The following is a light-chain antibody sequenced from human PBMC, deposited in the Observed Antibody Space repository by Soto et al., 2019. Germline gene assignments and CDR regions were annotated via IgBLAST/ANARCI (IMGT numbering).Light chain of an antibody. V-gene: IGKV3-11*01. J-gene: IGKJ5*01. CDR1: QSVRSEH. CDR3: QQRSNWPT. Sequence: EIVLTQSPDTLSLSPGERAPLSWRARQSVRSEHLAWYQHHPGQAPRLLIYDSSKSATGIPARFSGSGSGTDFTLTISSLEPEDFAVYYCQQRSNWPTFGQGTRLEIK. CDR2: DSS.